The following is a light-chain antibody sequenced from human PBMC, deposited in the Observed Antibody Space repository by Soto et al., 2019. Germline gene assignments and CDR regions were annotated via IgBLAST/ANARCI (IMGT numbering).Light chain of an antibody. Sequence: EVVLTQSPVTLSLSPGERATLSSRASQRVSSNLAWYQQKPGQAPRLLIHGASTRATGIPARFSGSGSGTEFTLTISSLQSEDFAVYYCQQYDNWPQTFGQGTKVDIK. CDR1: QRVSSN. CDR2: GAS. CDR3: QQYDNWPQT. V-gene: IGKV3-15*01. J-gene: IGKJ1*01.